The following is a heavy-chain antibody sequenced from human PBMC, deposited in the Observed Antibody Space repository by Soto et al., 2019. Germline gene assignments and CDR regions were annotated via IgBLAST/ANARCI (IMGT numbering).Heavy chain of an antibody. CDR1: GGTLRNYA. J-gene: IGHJ6*02. CDR3: ARESGDYVNTNYFYDGMDV. D-gene: IGHD4-17*01. CDR2: IIPVYGTE. Sequence: QVQLVQSGAEVKKPGSSVKVSCKASGGTLRNYAFSWVRQAPGQGLEGMGSIIPVYGTENNAQKFQGRVSIAADESTSTVYMELSSLRSEDTAMYYCARESGDYVNTNYFYDGMDVWGQGTAVIVSS. V-gene: IGHV1-69*01.